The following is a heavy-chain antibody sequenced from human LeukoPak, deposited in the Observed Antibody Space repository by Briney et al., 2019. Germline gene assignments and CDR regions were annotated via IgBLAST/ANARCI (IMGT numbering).Heavy chain of an antibody. Sequence: SETLSLTCTVSGVSISSYYWSWIRQPAGKGREWIGRIYNIGSTNYNPSLKSRVTMSVDKSHNQFSLKLSSVTAADTAVYYCARDLGFSRGYAFDIWGQGTMVTVSS. D-gene: IGHD6-25*01. CDR2: IYNIGST. V-gene: IGHV4-4*07. CDR3: ARDLGFSRGYAFDI. J-gene: IGHJ3*02. CDR1: GVSISSYY.